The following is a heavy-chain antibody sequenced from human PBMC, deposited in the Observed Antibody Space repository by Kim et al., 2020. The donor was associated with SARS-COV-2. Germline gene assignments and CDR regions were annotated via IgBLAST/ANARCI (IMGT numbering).Heavy chain of an antibody. CDR3: ATDLGGSGSLGWYYYGMDV. J-gene: IGHJ6*02. CDR1: GYTLTELS. D-gene: IGHD3-10*01. CDR2: FDPEDGET. Sequence: ASVKVSCKVSGYTLTELSMHWVRQAPGKGLEWMGGFDPEDGETIYAQKFQGRVTMTEDTSTDTAYMELSSLRSEDTAVYYCATDLGGSGSLGWYYYGMDVWGQGTTVTVSS. V-gene: IGHV1-24*01.